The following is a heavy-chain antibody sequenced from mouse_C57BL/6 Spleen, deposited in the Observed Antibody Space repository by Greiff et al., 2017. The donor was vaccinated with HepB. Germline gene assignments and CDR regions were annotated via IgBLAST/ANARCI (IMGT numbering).Heavy chain of an antibody. CDR2: IHPNSGST. D-gene: IGHD2-2*01. CDR3: ARLGYDGGYYAMDY. J-gene: IGHJ4*01. Sequence: QVQLQQPGAELVKPGASVKLSCKASGYTFTSYWMHWVKQRPGQGLEWIGMIHPNSGSTNYNEKFKSKATLTVDKSSSTAYMQLSSLTSEDSAVYYFARLGYDGGYYAMDYWGQGTSVTVSS. CDR1: GYTFTSYW. V-gene: IGHV1-64*01.